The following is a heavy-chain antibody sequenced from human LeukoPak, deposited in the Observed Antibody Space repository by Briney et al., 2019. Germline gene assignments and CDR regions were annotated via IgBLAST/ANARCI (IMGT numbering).Heavy chain of an antibody. V-gene: IGHV4-34*01. Sequence: PSETLSLTCAVYGGSFSGYYWSWIRQPPGKGPEWIGEINHSGSTNYNPSLKSRVTISVDTSKNQFSLKLSSVTAADTAVYYCAIRLAAGFYFDYWGQGTLVTVSS. J-gene: IGHJ4*02. CDR1: GGSFSGYY. CDR3: AIRLAAGFYFDY. D-gene: IGHD6-13*01. CDR2: INHSGST.